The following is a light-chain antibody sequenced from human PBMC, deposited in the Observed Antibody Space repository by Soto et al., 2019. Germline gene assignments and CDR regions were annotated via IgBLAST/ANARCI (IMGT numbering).Light chain of an antibody. CDR2: EVS. Sequence: QSALAQPASVSGSPGQSITISCTGTSSDVGGYNYVSWYQHHPGKAPKLMISEVSNRPSGVSNRFSGSKSGNTASLTISGLQAEDEADYYCSSFTSSTAVVFGGGTKVTDL. V-gene: IGLV2-14*01. J-gene: IGLJ2*01. CDR1: SSDVGGYNY. CDR3: SSFTSSTAVV.